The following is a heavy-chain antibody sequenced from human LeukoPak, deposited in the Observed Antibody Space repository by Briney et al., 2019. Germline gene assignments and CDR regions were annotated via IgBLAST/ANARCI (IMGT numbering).Heavy chain of an antibody. J-gene: IGHJ3*02. Sequence: GGSLRLSCAASGFTFSSCGMSWVRQAPGKGLEWVAVISYDGSNKYYADSVKGRFTISRDNSKNTLYLQMNSLRAEDTAVYYCAKEGSIWGQGTMVTVSS. V-gene: IGHV3-30*18. CDR1: GFTFSSCG. CDR3: AKEGSI. CDR2: ISYDGSNK.